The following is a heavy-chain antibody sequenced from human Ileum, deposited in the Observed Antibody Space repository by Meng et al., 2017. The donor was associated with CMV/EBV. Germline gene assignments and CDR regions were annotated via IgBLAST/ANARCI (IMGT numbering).Heavy chain of an antibody. Sequence: QVELAESGPGLVKPSETLSLSCTVSGGSFSDYYWNWICQPAGQGLEWIGRIHSNGATDYNPSLQSRVTMSVDSSKNEFFLSLSFVTAADTAIYYCARRRGPRGYIDYWGQGILVTVSS. D-gene: IGHD3-10*01. CDR2: IHSNGAT. CDR3: ARRRGPRGYIDY. CDR1: GGSFSDYY. J-gene: IGHJ4*02. V-gene: IGHV4-4*07.